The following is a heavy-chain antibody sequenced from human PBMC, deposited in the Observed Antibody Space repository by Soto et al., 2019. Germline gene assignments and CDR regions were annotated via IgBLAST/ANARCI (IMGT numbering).Heavy chain of an antibody. D-gene: IGHD3-10*01. CDR3: ARKGSHGSGRPARPPRAPERSYFDY. V-gene: IGHV4-4*02. Sequence: SETLSLTCAVSGGSISSSNWWSWVRQPPGKGLEWIGEIYHSGSTNYNPSLKSRVTISVDKSKNQFSLKLSSVTAADTAVYYCARKGSHGSGRPARPPRAPERSYFDYWGQGTLVTVSS. CDR2: IYHSGST. CDR1: GGSISSSNW. J-gene: IGHJ4*02.